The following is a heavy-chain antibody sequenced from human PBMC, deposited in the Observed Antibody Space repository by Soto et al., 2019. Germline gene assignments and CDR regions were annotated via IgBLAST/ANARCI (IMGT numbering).Heavy chain of an antibody. V-gene: IGHV4-34*01. CDR1: GGSFSGYY. J-gene: IGHJ4*02. CDR3: ASVLPMGRYFDY. Sequence: SETLSLTCAVYGGSFSGYYWSWIRQPPGKGLEWIGEINHSGSTNYNPSLKSRVTISVDTSKNQFSLKLSSVTAADTAVYYCASVLPMGRYFDYWGQGTLVTVSS. D-gene: IGHD3-10*01. CDR2: INHSGST.